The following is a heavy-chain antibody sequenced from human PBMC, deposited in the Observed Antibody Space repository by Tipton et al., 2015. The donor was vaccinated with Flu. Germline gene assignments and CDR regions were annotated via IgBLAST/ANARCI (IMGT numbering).Heavy chain of an antibody. CDR1: GGSISSVTYY. Sequence: LRLSCTVSGGSISSVTYYWGWIRQPPGKGLEWIGNIYYSGNTYSNPSLKSRVTMSVDRSKNQFSLKLSSVTAADTAVYYCARDTIFGVAHWGQGTLVTVSS. D-gene: IGHD3-3*01. V-gene: IGHV4-39*07. J-gene: IGHJ4*02. CDR3: ARDTIFGVAH. CDR2: IYYSGNT.